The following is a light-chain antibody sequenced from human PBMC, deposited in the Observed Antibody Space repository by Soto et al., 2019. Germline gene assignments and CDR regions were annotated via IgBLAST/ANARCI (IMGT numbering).Light chain of an antibody. CDR3: QQYNNWPQT. CDR1: QSVFSS. J-gene: IGKJ1*01. V-gene: IGKV3-15*01. CDR2: DAS. Sequence: EIVMTQSPATLSVSPGERATLSCRASQSVFSSLAWYQQKPGQAPRLLIYDASTRATGIPARFSGSGSGTDFTLTISGLQSEDFAVYYCQQYNNWPQTFGQGTKVDIK.